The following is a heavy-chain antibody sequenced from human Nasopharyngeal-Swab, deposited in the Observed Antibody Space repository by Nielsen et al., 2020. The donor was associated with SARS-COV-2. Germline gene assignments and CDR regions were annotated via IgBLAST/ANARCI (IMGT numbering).Heavy chain of an antibody. J-gene: IGHJ5*02. CDR1: GGSIGSSSYY. CDR3: ASRTSLFYDSSGYYDNWFDP. Sequence: SETLSLTCTVSGGSIGSSSYYWGWIRQPPGKELEWIGSIYYSGSTYYNPSLKSRVTISVDTSKNQFSLKLSSVTAADTAVYYCASRTSLFYDSSGYYDNWFDPWGQGTLVTVSS. D-gene: IGHD3-22*01. CDR2: IYYSGST. V-gene: IGHV4-39*01.